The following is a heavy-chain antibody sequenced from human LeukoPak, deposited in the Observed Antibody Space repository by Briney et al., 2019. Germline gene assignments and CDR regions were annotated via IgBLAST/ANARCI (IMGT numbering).Heavy chain of an antibody. V-gene: IGHV4-38-2*02. Sequence: SETLSLTCSVSGYSISSDCYWAWIRQPPGQGLEWIGGIYHSGYTYYYPSLKSRVTLSVDTSKNQFSLRLSSVTAADTAVYYCARAPRDSNGYYMRSFDSWGQGTLVIVSS. CDR2: IYHSGYT. J-gene: IGHJ4*02. CDR3: ARAPRDSNGYYMRSFDS. CDR1: GYSISSDCY. D-gene: IGHD3-22*01.